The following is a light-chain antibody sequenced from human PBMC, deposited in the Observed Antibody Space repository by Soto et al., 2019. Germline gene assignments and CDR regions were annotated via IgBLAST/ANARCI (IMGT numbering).Light chain of an antibody. CDR1: QSIRNS. CDR3: QQSYRTPFT. J-gene: IGKJ2*01. CDR2: AAS. V-gene: IGKV1-39*01. Sequence: DIQMTQSPSSLSASVGDRVTITCRASQSIRNSLNWYQQKPGKAPKLLIYAASSLQSGAPSRFSGSGSGADFTLTISSLQPDDFATYYCQQSYRTPFTFGQGTNLEIK.